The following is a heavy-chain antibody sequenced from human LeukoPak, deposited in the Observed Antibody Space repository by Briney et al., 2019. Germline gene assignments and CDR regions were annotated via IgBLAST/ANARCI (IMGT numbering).Heavy chain of an antibody. D-gene: IGHD3-22*01. V-gene: IGHV1-8*01. CDR3: ARVSQTPAYYYTSGYYYHGY. Sequence: ASVTVSCKASGYTFSAYDINWVRQATGHGLEWMGWMNPNSGNTGFAQKFQGRVTMTRDTSINTAYMELSNLRSEDTAVYYCARVSQTPAYYYTSGYYYHGYWGQGTRVTVSS. J-gene: IGHJ4*02. CDR1: GYTFSAYD. CDR2: MNPNSGNT.